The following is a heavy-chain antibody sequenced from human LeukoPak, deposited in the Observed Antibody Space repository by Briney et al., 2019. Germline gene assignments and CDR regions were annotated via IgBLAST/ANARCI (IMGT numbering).Heavy chain of an antibody. D-gene: IGHD3-10*01. CDR3: ARDGWHGSGSYGFDP. J-gene: IGHJ5*02. CDR2: FDPEDGET. CDR1: GYTLTELS. V-gene: IGHV1-24*01. Sequence: ASVKVSCKVSGYTLTELSMHWVRQAPGKGLEWMGGFDPEDGETIYAQKLQGRVTMTTDTSTSTAYMELRSLRSDDTAVYYCARDGWHGSGSYGFDPWGQGTLVTVSS.